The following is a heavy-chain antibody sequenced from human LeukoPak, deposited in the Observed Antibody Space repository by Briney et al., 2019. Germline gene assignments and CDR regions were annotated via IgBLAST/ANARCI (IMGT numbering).Heavy chain of an antibody. CDR3: ARDGVVRGIIDYNGMDV. Sequence: GASVKVSCKASGGTFSNYAISWVRQAPGQGLEWMGRIIPILGIADYAQKFPGRFTITADISTSTVYMELSSLRSEDTAVFYCARDGVVRGIIDYNGMDVWGQGTTVTVSS. CDR1: GGTFSNYA. D-gene: IGHD3-10*01. J-gene: IGHJ6*02. V-gene: IGHV1-69*04. CDR2: IIPILGIA.